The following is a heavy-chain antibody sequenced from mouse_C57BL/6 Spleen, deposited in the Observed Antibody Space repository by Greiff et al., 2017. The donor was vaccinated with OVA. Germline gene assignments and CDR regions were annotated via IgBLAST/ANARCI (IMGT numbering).Heavy chain of an antibody. J-gene: IGHJ4*01. V-gene: IGHV5-4*01. CDR2: ISDGGSYT. CDR3: ARVEYAMDY. Sequence: EVHLVESGGGLVKPGGSLKLPCAASGFTFSSYAMSWVRQTPEKRLEWVATISDGGSYTYYPDNVKGRFTISSDNAKNNLYLQMSHLKSEDTAMYYCARVEYAMDYWGQGTSVTVSS. CDR1: GFTFSSYA.